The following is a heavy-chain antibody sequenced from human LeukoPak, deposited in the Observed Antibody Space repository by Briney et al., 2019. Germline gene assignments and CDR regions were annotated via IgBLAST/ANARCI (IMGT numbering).Heavy chain of an antibody. CDR1: GYTFTGYY. D-gene: IGHD4-23*01. CDR3: ARGEGYGGIYGMDV. CDR2: INPNSGGT. J-gene: IGHJ6*02. Sequence: GASVKVSCKASGYTFTGYYMHWVRQAPGQGLEWMGWINPNSGGTNYAQKFQGWVTMTRDTSISTAYMELSRLRSDDTAVHYCARGEGYGGIYGMDVWGQGTTVTVSS. V-gene: IGHV1-2*04.